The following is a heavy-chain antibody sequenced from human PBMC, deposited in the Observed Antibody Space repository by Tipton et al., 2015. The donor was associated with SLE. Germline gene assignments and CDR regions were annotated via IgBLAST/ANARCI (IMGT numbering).Heavy chain of an antibody. D-gene: IGHD3-3*01. CDR1: GYAFTDYY. J-gene: IGHJ4*02. CDR3: ARDIFLGGDY. V-gene: IGHV1-2*02. Sequence: QSGPEVKKPGASVKVSCKASGYAFTDYYVHWVRQAPGQGLEWMGWINPKSGGTNYAQRFQGRVTMTRDTSVSTAYMELSRLRSDDTAIYYCARDIFLGGDYWGQGTLVTVSS. CDR2: INPKSGGT.